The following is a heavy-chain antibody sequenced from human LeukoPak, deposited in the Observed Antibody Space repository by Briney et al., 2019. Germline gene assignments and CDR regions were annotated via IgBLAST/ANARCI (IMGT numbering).Heavy chain of an antibody. Sequence: GGSLRLSCAASGFTFSSYEMNWVRQAPGRGLEWVSYIDNTGRTIYYADSVQGRFTISRDNAKNSLYLQMDSLRAEDTAIYYCVRGDRYFFDFWGQGTLVTVSS. D-gene: IGHD1-14*01. J-gene: IGHJ4*02. CDR3: VRGDRYFFDF. CDR2: IDNTGRTI. V-gene: IGHV3-48*03. CDR1: GFTFSSYE.